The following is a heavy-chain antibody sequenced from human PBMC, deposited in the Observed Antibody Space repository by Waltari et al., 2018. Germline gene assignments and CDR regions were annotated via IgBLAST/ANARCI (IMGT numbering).Heavy chain of an antibody. V-gene: IGHV3-53*01. Sequence: EVQLVESGGGLIQPGGSLTLPCAASAFTVTTNYMSGVRQAQGKGLEWVSVIYSGGSTYYADAVKGRFTISRDNSKNTLYLQMNSLRAEDTAVYYCARLRLGSSWVFDYWGQGTLVTVSS. CDR2: IYSGGST. CDR3: ARLRLGSSWVFDY. D-gene: IGHD6-13*01. CDR1: AFTVTTNY. J-gene: IGHJ4*02.